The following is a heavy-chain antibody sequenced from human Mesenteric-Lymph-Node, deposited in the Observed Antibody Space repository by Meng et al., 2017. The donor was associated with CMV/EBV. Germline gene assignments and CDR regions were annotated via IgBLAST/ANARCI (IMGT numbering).Heavy chain of an antibody. CDR3: ARVLDYGDYAGGFDY. Sequence: ASVKVSCKASGYTFSTHDISWVRQAPGQGLEWMGWISAYNGNTNYAQKLQGRVTMTTDTSTSTAYMELRSLRSDDTAVYYCARVLDYGDYAGGFDYWGQGTLVTVSS. V-gene: IGHV1-18*01. CDR2: ISAYNGNT. J-gene: IGHJ4*02. D-gene: IGHD4-17*01. CDR1: GYTFSTHD.